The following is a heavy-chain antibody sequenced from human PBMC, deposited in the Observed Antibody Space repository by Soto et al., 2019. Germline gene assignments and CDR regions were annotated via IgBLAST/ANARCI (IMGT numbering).Heavy chain of an antibody. CDR1: GGTFSSYA. CDR2: IIPIFGTA. D-gene: IGHD6-13*01. V-gene: IGHV1-69*13. J-gene: IGHJ5*02. CDR3: ARGKEQLPYNWFDP. Sequence: SVQVSCKASGGTFSSYAISWVRQAPGQGLEWMGGIIPIFGTANYAQKFQGRVTITADESTSTAYMELSSLRSEDTAVYYCARGKEQLPYNWFDPWGQGTLVTVSP.